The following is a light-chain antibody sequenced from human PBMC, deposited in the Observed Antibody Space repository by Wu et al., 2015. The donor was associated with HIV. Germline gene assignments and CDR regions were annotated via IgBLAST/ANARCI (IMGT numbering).Light chain of an antibody. Sequence: EIVLTQSPGTLSLSPGERATLSCRASQSVSDNYLAWYQQKPGQAPRLLIYGASRRATGIPDRFSGSGSGTDLTLTISRLEPEDFALYYCQKYATSALAFGGGTKVEIK. CDR3: QKYATSALA. CDR1: QSVSDNY. CDR2: GAS. V-gene: IGKV3-20*01. J-gene: IGKJ4*01.